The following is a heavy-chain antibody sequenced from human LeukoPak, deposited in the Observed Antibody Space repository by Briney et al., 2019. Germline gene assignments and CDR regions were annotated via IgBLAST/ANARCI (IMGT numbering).Heavy chain of an antibody. Sequence: PSETLSLTCTVSGGSISSYYWSWIRQPPGKGLEWIGYISYSGSTKYNPSLKSRVTISVDRSKNQFSLKLSSVTAADTAVYYCARDPLGGYHFDYWGQGTLVNLSS. V-gene: IGHV4-59*01. CDR2: ISYSGST. CDR1: GGSISSYY. CDR3: ARDPLGGYHFDY. D-gene: IGHD3-16*02. J-gene: IGHJ4*02.